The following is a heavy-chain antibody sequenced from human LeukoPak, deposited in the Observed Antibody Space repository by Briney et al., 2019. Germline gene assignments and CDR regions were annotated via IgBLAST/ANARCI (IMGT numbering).Heavy chain of an antibody. CDR1: GFTLSDTW. V-gene: IGHV3-15*01. J-gene: IGHJ4*02. CDR2: IKKKTDGETT. CDR3: TTNPTH. Sequence: GGSLSLSRAASGFTLSDTWMSWVRQPPGRGLEWVGRIKKKTDGETTEYAPPVKGRFTISRDDTKDTVYLQTNSLKSEDTGGYYGTTNPTHWGRGTLVTVSS.